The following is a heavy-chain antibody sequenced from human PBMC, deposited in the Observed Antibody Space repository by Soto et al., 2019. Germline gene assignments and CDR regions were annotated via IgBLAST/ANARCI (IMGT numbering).Heavy chain of an antibody. J-gene: IGHJ6*02. CDR2: IIPIFRTP. CDR3: ARNKDREQLGGNYYYALDV. D-gene: IGHD1-1*01. Sequence: QVQLVQSGAEVLKPGSSVKVSCKASGDTFDTFAISWVRQAPGQGLEWMGGIIPIFRTPDYAQKFQGRVTITADVSTSTAYMELSSLRSEDTAVYYCARNKDREQLGGNYYYALDVLGQGTTVTVSS. V-gene: IGHV1-69*12. CDR1: GDTFDTFA.